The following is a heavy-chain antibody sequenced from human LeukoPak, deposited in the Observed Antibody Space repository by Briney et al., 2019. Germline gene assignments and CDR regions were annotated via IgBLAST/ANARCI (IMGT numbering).Heavy chain of an antibody. D-gene: IGHD5-18*01. V-gene: IGHV4-59*01. Sequence: SQTLSLICSVSGDALSTYYWKWVRQIPGRGREWSGYISYGTTDYNPYLKSRVTISVDTSKNEFSLRLTSVTAEDTAVYFCARDQAHSYGRYFDPWSQGTLVTVSS. J-gene: IGHJ4*02. CDR1: GDALSTYY. CDR3: ARDQAHSYGRYFDP. CDR2: ISYGTT.